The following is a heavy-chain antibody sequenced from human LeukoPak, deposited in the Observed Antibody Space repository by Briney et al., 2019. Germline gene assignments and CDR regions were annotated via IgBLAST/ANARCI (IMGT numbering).Heavy chain of an antibody. V-gene: IGHV4-4*07. Sequence: SETLSLTCTVSGGSISSYYWSWIRQPAGKGLEWIGRIYTSGSTNYNPSLKSRVTMSVDTSKKQFSLKLSSVTAADTAVYYCARGGYYYALGSSNWFDPWGQGTLVTVSS. CDR1: GGSISSYY. J-gene: IGHJ5*02. CDR2: IYTSGST. CDR3: ARGGYYYALGSSNWFDP. D-gene: IGHD3-10*01.